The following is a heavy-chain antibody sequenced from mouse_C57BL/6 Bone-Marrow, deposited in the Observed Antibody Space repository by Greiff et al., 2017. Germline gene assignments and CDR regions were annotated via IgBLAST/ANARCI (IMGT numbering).Heavy chain of an antibody. D-gene: IGHD2-5*01. Sequence: EVQGVESGGGLVKPGGSLKLSCAASGFTFSSYAMSWVRQTPEKRLEWVATISDGGSYTYYPDNVKGRFTISRDNAKNNLYLQMSHLKSEDTAMYYCAREGGYSNLFAYWGQGTLVTVSA. CDR3: AREGGYSNLFAY. CDR2: ISDGGSYT. V-gene: IGHV5-4*01. J-gene: IGHJ3*01. CDR1: GFTFSSYA.